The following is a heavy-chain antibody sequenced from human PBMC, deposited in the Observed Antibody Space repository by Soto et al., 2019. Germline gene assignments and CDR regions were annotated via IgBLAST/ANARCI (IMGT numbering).Heavy chain of an antibody. CDR1: GFTFSSYR. CDR3: ARDRAGSSSWFDAFDI. CDR2: ISSSSSYI. D-gene: IGHD6-13*01. V-gene: IGHV3-21*01. Sequence: GGSLRLSCAASGFTFSSYRMNWVRQAPGKGLEWVSSISSSSSYIYYADSVKGRFTISRDNAKNSLYLQMNSLRAEDTAVYYCARDRAGSSSWFDAFDIWGQGTMVTVSS. J-gene: IGHJ3*02.